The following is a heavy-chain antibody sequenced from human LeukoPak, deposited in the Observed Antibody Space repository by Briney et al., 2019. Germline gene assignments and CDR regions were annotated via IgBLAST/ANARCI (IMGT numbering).Heavy chain of an antibody. CDR1: GLTFSTYS. D-gene: IGHD2-15*01. J-gene: IGHJ5*02. CDR3: ARATQPGFDP. V-gene: IGHV3-48*01. Sequence: GGSLRLSCGASGLTFSTYSMNWVRQAPGKGLEWVSYISSDSGARYYADSVKGRFAISRDNAKNSLYLQMNSLRAEDTAVYYCARATQPGFDPWGQGTLVTVSS. CDR2: ISSDSGAR.